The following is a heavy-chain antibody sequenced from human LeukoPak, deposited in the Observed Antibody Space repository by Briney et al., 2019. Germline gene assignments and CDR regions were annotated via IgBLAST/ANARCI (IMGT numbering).Heavy chain of an antibody. J-gene: IGHJ4*02. Sequence: SETLSLTCAVSGGSISSSNWWSWVRQPPGKGLEWIGEIYHSGSTNYNPSLKSRVTISVDKSKNQFSLKLSSVIAADTAVYYCASQLGGYYDSSGPPDYWGQGTLVTVSS. CDR2: IYHSGST. CDR3: ASQLGGYYDSSGPPDY. D-gene: IGHD3-22*01. V-gene: IGHV4-4*02. CDR1: GGSISSSNW.